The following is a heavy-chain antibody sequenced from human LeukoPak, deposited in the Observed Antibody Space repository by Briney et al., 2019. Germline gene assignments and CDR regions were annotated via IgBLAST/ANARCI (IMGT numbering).Heavy chain of an antibody. J-gene: IGHJ4*02. CDR1: GGSISSYY. Sequence: SGTLSLTCTVSGGSISSYYWSWIRQPPGKGLEWIGYIYYSGSTYYNPSLKSRVTISVDTSKNQFSLKLSSVTAADTAVYYCARDLRGGVSFDYWGQGTLVTVSS. CDR3: ARDLRGGVSFDY. V-gene: IGHV4-30-4*08. D-gene: IGHD3-16*01. CDR2: IYYSGST.